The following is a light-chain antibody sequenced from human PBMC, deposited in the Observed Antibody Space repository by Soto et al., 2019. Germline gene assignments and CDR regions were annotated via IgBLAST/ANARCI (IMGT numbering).Light chain of an antibody. J-gene: IGKJ4*01. CDR3: QQYYTTPPT. CDR1: QSVLYSSNNKNY. Sequence: DIVMTQSPDSLAVSLGERATINCKSSQSVLYSSNNKNYLAWYQQKPGQPPKLLIYWASTRESGVPDRFSGGVSGTDFTLTISSLQAEDVAVYYCQQYYTTPPTFGGGTNVEI. CDR2: WAS. V-gene: IGKV4-1*01.